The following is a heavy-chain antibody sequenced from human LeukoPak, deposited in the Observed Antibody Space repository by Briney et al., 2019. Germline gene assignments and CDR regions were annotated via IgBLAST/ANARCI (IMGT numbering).Heavy chain of an antibody. CDR3: ARDYPDNSLFDS. J-gene: IGHJ4*02. V-gene: IGHV3-21*01. CDR1: GFAFTDYT. CDR2: ITSRGRSI. Sequence: GGSLRLSCAASGFAFTDYTMHWVRQAPGKGLEWVSSITSRGRSIYYADSVRGRFTISRDNAENSLFLQLNSLRVEDSAVYYCARDYPDNSLFDSWGQGTQVTVSS. D-gene: IGHD1-20*01.